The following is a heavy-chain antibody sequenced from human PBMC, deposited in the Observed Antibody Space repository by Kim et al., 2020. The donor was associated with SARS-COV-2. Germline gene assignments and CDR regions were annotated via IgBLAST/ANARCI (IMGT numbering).Heavy chain of an antibody. CDR3: ATEETAAAGVDY. Sequence: ASVKVSCKASGYTFTSYGISWVRQAPGQGPEWMGWISGYNGNTNYAQKLQGRVTMTTDTSTNTAYMELRSLRSDDTAVYYCATEETAAAGVDYWGQGTLVTVSS. J-gene: IGHJ4*02. CDR1: GYTFTSYG. V-gene: IGHV1-18*01. CDR2: ISGYNGNT. D-gene: IGHD6-13*01.